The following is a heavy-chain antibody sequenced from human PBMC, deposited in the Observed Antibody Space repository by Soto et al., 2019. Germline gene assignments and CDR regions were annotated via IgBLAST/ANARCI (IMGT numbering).Heavy chain of an antibody. CDR1: GFTFSNYA. D-gene: IGHD2-15*01. J-gene: IGHJ4*02. CDR2: ISTGDSPI. Sequence: GGSLRLSCAASGFTFSNYAMNWVRQAPGKGLEWVSYISTGDSPIYYADSVKGRFTISRDNAKKSLYLQMISLRAEDTAVFYCATVCRFCSGSNSLYWGRGTLVTVSS. V-gene: IGHV3-48*01. CDR3: ATVCRFCSGSNSLY.